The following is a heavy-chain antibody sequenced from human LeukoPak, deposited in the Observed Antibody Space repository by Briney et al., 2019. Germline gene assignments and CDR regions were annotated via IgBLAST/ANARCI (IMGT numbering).Heavy chain of an antibody. CDR2: FSESGRST. J-gene: IGHJ2*01. V-gene: IGHV3-23*01. Sequence: PGGSLRLSCAASGFTFSIYAMTWVRQAPGKGLEWVSVFSESGRSTYYADSVKGRFTISRDNSENTLFLQMNNLGAEDTALYYCAKKRVITTPDAIDWYFDLWGRGTLVTVSS. CDR3: AKKRVITTPDAIDWYFDL. D-gene: IGHD1-1*01. CDR1: GFTFSIYA.